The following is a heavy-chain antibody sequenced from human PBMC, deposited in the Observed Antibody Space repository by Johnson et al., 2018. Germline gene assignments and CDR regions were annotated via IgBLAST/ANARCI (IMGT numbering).Heavy chain of an antibody. D-gene: IGHD3-10*01. J-gene: IGHJ6*03. CDR3: AKHYGSFYQYYYMDV. Sequence: EVQLVESGGGLVQPGGSLRLSCAASGFTFSSYAMSWVRQAPGKGLEWVSGIIGSGGNTYHADSVRGRFTISRDNSKNTLYLQMNSLRADDTAIYYCAKHYGSFYQYYYMDVWGKGTTFTVSS. CDR2: IIGSGGNT. V-gene: IGHV3-23*04. CDR1: GFTFSSYA.